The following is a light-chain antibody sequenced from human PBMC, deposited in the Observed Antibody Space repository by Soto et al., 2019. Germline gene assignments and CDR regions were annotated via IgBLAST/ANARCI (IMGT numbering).Light chain of an antibody. Sequence: QAVVPQEPSLTVSPGGTVTLTCGSSPGAVTRGHYPHRVLPKPGQAPRTLIYDTSIRHSWTPARCSGSLLGGKAALTLSDAQLDDEADYYCLVRYTGVGEGVGTGSKLTVL. V-gene: IGLV7-46*01. CDR1: PGAVTRGHY. J-gene: IGLJ1*01. CDR3: LVRYTGVGEG. CDR2: DTS.